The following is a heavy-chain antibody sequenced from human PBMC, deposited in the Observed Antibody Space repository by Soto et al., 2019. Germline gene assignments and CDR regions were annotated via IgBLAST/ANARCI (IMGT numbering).Heavy chain of an antibody. Sequence: QVQLVESGGGVVQPGRSLRLSCAASGFTFSSYGMHWVRQAPGKGLEWVAVISYDGSNKYYADSVKGRFTISRDNSKNTLYLQMNSLRAEDTAVYYCAKDRYMGDDPYAFDIWGQGTMVTVSS. D-gene: IGHD3-16*01. CDR3: AKDRYMGDDPYAFDI. CDR2: ISYDGSNK. CDR1: GFTFSSYG. J-gene: IGHJ3*02. V-gene: IGHV3-30*18.